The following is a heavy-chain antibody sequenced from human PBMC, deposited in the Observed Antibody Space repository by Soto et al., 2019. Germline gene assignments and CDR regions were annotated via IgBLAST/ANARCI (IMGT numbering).Heavy chain of an antibody. Sequence: EVQLVESGGGLVEPGGSLRLSSAASGFTFNGAWMNWVRQGPGKGLEWVGRVKSKFDGGTIDYAAPVKGRFTISRDDSRNTVYLQMNSLSTEDTAMYYCSADLPDWGAYAFDYWGQGALVTVSS. D-gene: IGHD3-16*01. J-gene: IGHJ4*02. V-gene: IGHV3-15*07. CDR3: SADLPDWGAYAFDY. CDR1: GFTFNGAW. CDR2: VKSKFDGGTI.